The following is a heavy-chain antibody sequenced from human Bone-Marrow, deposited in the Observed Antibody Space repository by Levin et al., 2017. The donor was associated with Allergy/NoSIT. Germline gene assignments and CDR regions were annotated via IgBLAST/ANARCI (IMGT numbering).Heavy chain of an antibody. CDR1: GGSFSGYY. CDR2: INHSGST. D-gene: IGHD6-6*01. V-gene: IGHV4-34*01. CDR3: ARDASSSSPHYYYYGMDV. Sequence: SQTLSLTCAVYGGSFSGYYWSWIRQPPGKGLEWIGEINHSGSTNYNPSLKSRVTISVDTSKNQFSLKLSSVTAADTAVYYCARDASSSSPHYYYYGMDVWGQGTTVTVSS. J-gene: IGHJ6*02.